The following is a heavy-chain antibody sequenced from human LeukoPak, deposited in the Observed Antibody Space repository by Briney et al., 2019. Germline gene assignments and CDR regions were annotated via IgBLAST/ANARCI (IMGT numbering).Heavy chain of an antibody. Sequence: SETLSPTCTVSGGSISSHYWSWIRQPPGKGLEWIGDIYNSGSTNYNPSLKSRVTISVDTSKNQFSLKLSSVTAADTAVYYCARGLQHWGQGTLVTVSS. V-gene: IGHV4-59*11. CDR3: ARGLQH. J-gene: IGHJ1*01. CDR1: GGSISSHY. CDR2: IYNSGST.